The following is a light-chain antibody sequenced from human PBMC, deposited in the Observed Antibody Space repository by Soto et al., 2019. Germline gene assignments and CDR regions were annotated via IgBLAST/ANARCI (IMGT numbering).Light chain of an antibody. CDR3: QQSYSSPWT. J-gene: IGKJ1*01. V-gene: IGKV1-39*01. CDR1: QSISSS. CDR2: AAS. Sequence: DIQMTQSPSSLSASVGDRVTITCRASQSISSSLNWYQHKPGKGPELLIYAASSLQSGVPSRFSGSGSGTDFTLTISGLRPEDSAAYYCQQSYSSPWTFGQGTKVEIK.